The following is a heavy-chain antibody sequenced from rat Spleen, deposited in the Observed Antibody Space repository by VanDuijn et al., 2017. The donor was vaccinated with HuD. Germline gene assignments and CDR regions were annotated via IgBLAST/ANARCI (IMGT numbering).Heavy chain of an antibody. CDR1: GFTFSNYD. J-gene: IGHJ2*01. V-gene: IGHV5-19*01. D-gene: IGHD1-5*01. CDR3: ATDTTLYFDY. Sequence: EVQLVESGGGLVQPGRSLKLSCEVSGFTFSNYDIHWIRQAPTKGLEWVASISPTGGNTYYRDSVKGRFTISRDNAKSTLYLQMDSLRSEDTATYYCATDTTLYFDYWGQGVMVTVSS. CDR2: ISPTGGNT.